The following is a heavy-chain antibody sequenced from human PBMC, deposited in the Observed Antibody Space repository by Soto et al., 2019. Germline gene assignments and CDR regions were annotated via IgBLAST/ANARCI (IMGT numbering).Heavy chain of an antibody. CDR1: GFTFSSYA. Sequence: GGSLRLSCAASGFTFSSYAMSWVRQAPGKGLEWVSAISGSGGSKYYADSLKGRFTISRDNSKTTLYLKMNSLRAEDTAVYYCAKGGELVVPAAKGIYYYYMDVWGKGTTVTVSS. CDR3: AKGGELVVPAAKGIYYYYMDV. J-gene: IGHJ6*03. CDR2: ISGSGGSK. V-gene: IGHV3-23*01. D-gene: IGHD2-2*01.